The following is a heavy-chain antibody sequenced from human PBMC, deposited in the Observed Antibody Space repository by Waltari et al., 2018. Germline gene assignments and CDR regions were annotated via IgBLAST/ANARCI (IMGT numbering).Heavy chain of an antibody. CDR2: VTSAGNS. D-gene: IGHD6-25*01. CDR1: GFVVSGNF. J-gene: IGHJ4*02. V-gene: IGHV3-53*02. Sequence: EVQLVETGGGFIQPGGSLRVSCAASGFVVSGNFMHWVRQAPGKGLAWVELVTSAGNSFYANAVKGRFTISRDTSKNTLYLQMNSLRVEDTAMYYCVREAYLAAGFDFWGQGTPVTVSS. CDR3: VREAYLAAGFDF.